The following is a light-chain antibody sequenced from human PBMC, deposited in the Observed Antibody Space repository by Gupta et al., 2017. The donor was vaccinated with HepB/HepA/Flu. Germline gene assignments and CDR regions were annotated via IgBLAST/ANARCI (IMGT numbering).Light chain of an antibody. J-gene: IGKJ5*01. Sequence: VVFPQPPATLSLSPGERAPPSCRASHSITKYLTWYQQKPGQDPRLLMYDASSRATGIPARCSGSGSATDFSLTTSSREAEDDALYYCQQRSSRPQSTFGQGTRLEIK. CDR1: HSITKY. CDR2: DAS. V-gene: IGKV3-11*01. CDR3: QQRSSRPQST.